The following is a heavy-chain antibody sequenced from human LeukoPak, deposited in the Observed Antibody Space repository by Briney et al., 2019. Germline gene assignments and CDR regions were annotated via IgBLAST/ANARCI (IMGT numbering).Heavy chain of an antibody. D-gene: IGHD3-22*01. CDR1: GGSVSSSTHY. V-gene: IGHV4-61*01. CDR2: IYYSGST. J-gene: IGHJ4*02. CDR3: ARGLEGSSGYYLVGDY. Sequence: PSETLSLTCTVSGGSVSSSTHYWSCIRQPPGKGLEWSGYIYYSGSTNYNPSLKSRVTIPVDTSKNQFSLKLSSVTAADTAVYYCARGLEGSSGYYLVGDYWGQRTLVTVSS.